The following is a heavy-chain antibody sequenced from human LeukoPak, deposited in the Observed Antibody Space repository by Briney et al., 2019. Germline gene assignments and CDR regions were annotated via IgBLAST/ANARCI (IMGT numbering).Heavy chain of an antibody. J-gene: IGHJ4*02. CDR1: GFTFSSYA. CDR3: AREAGYSYVGAFGY. D-gene: IGHD5-18*01. Sequence: GGSLRLSCAASGFTFSSYAMHWVRQAPGKGLEYVSAISSNGGSTYYANSVEGRFTISRDNSKNTLYLQMGSLRAEDMAVYYCAREAGYSYVGAFGYWGQGTLVTVSS. CDR2: ISSNGGST. V-gene: IGHV3-64*01.